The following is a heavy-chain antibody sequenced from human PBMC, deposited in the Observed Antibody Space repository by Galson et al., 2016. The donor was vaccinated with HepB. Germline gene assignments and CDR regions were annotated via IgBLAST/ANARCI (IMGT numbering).Heavy chain of an antibody. CDR2: INHDGSEK. CDR3: ARERAGTGGNRRFHY. Sequence: SLRLSCAASGFTFSDYYMNWIRQAPGKGLEWVANINHDGSEKYYVDSVKGRFTISRDNAKNSLYLQMNSLRAEDTAMYYCARERAGTGGNRRFHYWGKGTLGTVS. V-gene: IGHV3-7*01. J-gene: IGHJ4*02. CDR1: GFTFSDYY. D-gene: IGHD7-27*01.